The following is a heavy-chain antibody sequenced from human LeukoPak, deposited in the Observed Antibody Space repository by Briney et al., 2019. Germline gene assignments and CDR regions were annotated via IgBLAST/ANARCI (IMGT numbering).Heavy chain of an antibody. Sequence: SETLSLTCGVAGYSLSSDYYWGWIPQPAGKGLEWIGRIYTSGSTNYNPSLKSRVTISVDTSKNQFSLKLSSVTAADTAVYYCARAGYSSSPTGLSWGQGTLVTVSS. J-gene: IGHJ5*02. CDR3: ARAGYSSSPTGLS. CDR2: IYTSGST. D-gene: IGHD6-13*01. V-gene: IGHV4-4*07. CDR1: GYSLSSDYY.